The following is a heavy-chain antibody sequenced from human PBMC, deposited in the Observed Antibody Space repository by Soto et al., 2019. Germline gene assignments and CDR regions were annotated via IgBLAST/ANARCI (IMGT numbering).Heavy chain of an antibody. CDR3: AKDRVCSGGSCYSFHYYYGMDV. CDR2: ISYDGSNK. D-gene: IGHD2-15*01. J-gene: IGHJ6*02. CDR1: GFTFSSYG. V-gene: IGHV3-30*18. Sequence: GGSLRLSCAASGFTFSSYGMHWVRQAPGKGLEWVAVISYDGSNKYYAESVKGRFTISRDNSKDTLYLQMNSLRAEDTAVYYCAKDRVCSGGSCYSFHYYYGMDVWGQGTTVTVSS.